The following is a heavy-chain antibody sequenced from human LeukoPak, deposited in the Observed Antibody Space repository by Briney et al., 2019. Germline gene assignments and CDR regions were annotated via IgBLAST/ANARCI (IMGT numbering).Heavy chain of an antibody. D-gene: IGHD3-10*01. J-gene: IGHJ4*02. Sequence: PSETLSLTCAVYGGSFSSYYWSWIRQPAGKGLEWIGRIHTSGSTNYIPSLKSRVTISVDTSKNQFSLKLSSVTAADTAVYYCARDGMVRGGFDYWGQGTLVTVSS. V-gene: IGHV4-4*07. CDR2: IHTSGST. CDR1: GGSFSSYY. CDR3: ARDGMVRGGFDY.